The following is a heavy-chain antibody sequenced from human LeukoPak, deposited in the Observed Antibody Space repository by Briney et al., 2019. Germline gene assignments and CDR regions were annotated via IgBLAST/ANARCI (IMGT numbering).Heavy chain of an antibody. CDR3: ARLMTTVTTYYYYAMDV. CDR1: GFTFYDYG. Sequence: GGSLRLSCVGSGFTFYDYGMSWVRQVPGKGLEWVSGLSWNGGRTGYADSVRGRFTISRDNAKNSLNLQMNSLRAEDTAIYYCARLMTTVTTYYYYAMDVWGQGTTVTISS. J-gene: IGHJ6*02. CDR2: LSWNGGRT. V-gene: IGHV3-20*04. D-gene: IGHD4-11*01.